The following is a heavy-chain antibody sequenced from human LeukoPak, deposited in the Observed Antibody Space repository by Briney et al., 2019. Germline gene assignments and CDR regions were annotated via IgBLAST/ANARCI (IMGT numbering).Heavy chain of an antibody. D-gene: IGHD6-6*01. Sequence: GGSLRLSCTASGFTFGDYAMSWVRQAPGKGLEWVGFIRSKAYGGTTEYAASVKGRITISRDDSKSIAYLQMNSLKTEDTAVYYCTRVRIAARRYYYYGMDVWGQGTTVTVSS. CDR1: GFTFGDYA. V-gene: IGHV3-49*04. CDR2: IRSKAYGGTT. J-gene: IGHJ6*02. CDR3: TRVRIAARRYYYYGMDV.